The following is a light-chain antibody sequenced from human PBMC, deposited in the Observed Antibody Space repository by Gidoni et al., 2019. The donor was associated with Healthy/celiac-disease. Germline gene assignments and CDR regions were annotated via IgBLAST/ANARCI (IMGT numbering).Light chain of an antibody. J-gene: IGLJ2*01. Sequence: SYVLTQPPPVPVAPGHAARITCGGNSIGSKSVHWYQQKPGQAPVLVVYDDSDRPSGIPERFSGSNSGSTATLTISRVEAGDEADYYCQVWDSSSDRVVFGGGTKLTVL. CDR1: SIGSKS. CDR2: DDS. V-gene: IGLV3-21*02. CDR3: QVWDSSSDRVV.